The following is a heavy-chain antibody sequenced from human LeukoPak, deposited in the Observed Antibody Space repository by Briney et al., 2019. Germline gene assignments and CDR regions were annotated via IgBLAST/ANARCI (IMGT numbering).Heavy chain of an antibody. Sequence: ASETLSLTCAVYGGSFSGYYWSWIRQPPGKGLEWIGEINHSGSTNYNPSLKSRVTISVDTSKNQFSLKLSSVTAADTAVYYCAREGYWGGDCYDVFDIWGKGKMVTVSS. D-gene: IGHD2-21*02. CDR2: INHSGST. CDR1: GGSFSGYY. V-gene: IGHV4-34*01. J-gene: IGHJ3*02. CDR3: AREGYWGGDCYDVFDI.